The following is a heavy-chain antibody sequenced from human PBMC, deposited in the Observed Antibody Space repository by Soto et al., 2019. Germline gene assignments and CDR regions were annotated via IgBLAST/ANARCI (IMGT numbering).Heavy chain of an antibody. CDR3: ARHKSGSEWLDT. J-gene: IGHJ5*02. V-gene: IGHV4-39*01. D-gene: IGHD2-21*01. CDR2: MFYSGAT. Sequence: XETLSLTFTVSGGSISDIGYCWGWIRQPPGKGLQWIGCMFYSGATYYNPSLKNRVTLSVDTSNNEFSLKLVSVTAPDTAVYYCARHKSGSEWLDTWGQGTLVTFSS. CDR1: GGSISDIGYC.